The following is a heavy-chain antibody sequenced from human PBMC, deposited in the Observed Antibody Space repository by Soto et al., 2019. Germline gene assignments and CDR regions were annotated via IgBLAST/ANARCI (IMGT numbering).Heavy chain of an antibody. Sequence: ASVKVSCKASGYTFTSYYMHWVRQAPGQGLEWMGIINPSGGSTSYAQKFQGRVTMTRDTSTSTVYMELSSLRSEDTAVYYCAREARSITGTTGPGHPAFDIWGQGTMVTVSS. CDR2: INPSGGST. D-gene: IGHD1-7*01. J-gene: IGHJ3*02. CDR1: GYTFTSYY. V-gene: IGHV1-46*03. CDR3: AREARSITGTTGPGHPAFDI.